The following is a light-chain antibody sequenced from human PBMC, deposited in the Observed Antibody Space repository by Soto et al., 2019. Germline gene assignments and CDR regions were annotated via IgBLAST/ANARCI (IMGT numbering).Light chain of an antibody. J-gene: IGKJ5*01. CDR3: QHATSFPIT. CDR2: GAS. V-gene: IGKV1-12*01. Sequence: DIQMTQSPSSVSASVGDRVTITCRASQDIRTWLAWYQQKPGKAPKILIYGASSLQSGVPSRFSGSGAVTYFTLTISSLQPEDFATYYCQHATSFPITFGQGTRLEIK. CDR1: QDIRTW.